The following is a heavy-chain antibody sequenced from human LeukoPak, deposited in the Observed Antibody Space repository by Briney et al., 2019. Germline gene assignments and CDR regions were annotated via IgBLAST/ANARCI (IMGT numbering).Heavy chain of an antibody. J-gene: IGHJ3*02. CDR3: ARADYGDYGFFDI. D-gene: IGHD4-17*01. CDR1: GYTFTSYY. CDR2: INPSGGST. Sequence: ASVKVSCKASGYTFTSYYMHWVRQAPGQGLEWMGIINPSGGSTSYAQKFQGRVTITTDESTSTAYMELSSLRSEDTAVYYCARADYGDYGFFDIWGQGTMVTVSS. V-gene: IGHV1-46*01.